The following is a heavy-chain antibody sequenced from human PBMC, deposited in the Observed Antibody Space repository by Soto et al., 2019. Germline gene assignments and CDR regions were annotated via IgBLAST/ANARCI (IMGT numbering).Heavy chain of an antibody. CDR1: GYTFTSYD. V-gene: IGHV1-8*01. J-gene: IGHJ6*02. CDR3: ARGLGSGSYYYYYGMDV. CDR2: MNPNSGNT. D-gene: IGHD3-10*02. Sequence: ASVKVSCKASGYTFTSYDINWVRQATGQGLEWMGWMNPNSGNTGYAQKFQGRVTMTRNTSISTAYMELSSLRYEDTAVYYCARGLGSGSYYYYYGMDVWGQGTTVTVSS.